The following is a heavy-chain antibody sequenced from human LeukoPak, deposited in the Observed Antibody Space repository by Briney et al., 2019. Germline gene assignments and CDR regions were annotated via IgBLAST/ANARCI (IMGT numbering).Heavy chain of an antibody. CDR2: ITSSGSTK. CDR3: ARTFGGVIVPGSFDL. Sequence: GGSLRLSCAASGFTFSDYYMSWIRQAPGKGLKSVSYITSSGSTKYYADSVKGRFTISRDNAKISLYLQMNSLRAEDTAVYYCARTFGGVIVPGSFDLWGRGTLVTVSS. D-gene: IGHD3-16*02. V-gene: IGHV3-11*01. J-gene: IGHJ2*01. CDR1: GFTFSDYY.